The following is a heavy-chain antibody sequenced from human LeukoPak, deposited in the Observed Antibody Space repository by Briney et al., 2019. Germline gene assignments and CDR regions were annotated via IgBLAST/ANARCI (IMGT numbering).Heavy chain of an antibody. V-gene: IGHV3-15*01. D-gene: IGHD4-11*01. CDR3: TTDLVWGTVTTPNSYYFDY. J-gene: IGHJ4*02. Sequence: SLSPSCALSGFTLSNAFTRWVRQAPGEGLEWAGRIKSKTDGGTTDYAAHVKGRFTISRDDSKNTLYLQMNSLKTEDTAVYYCTTDLVWGTVTTPNSYYFDYWGQGTLVTVSS. CDR1: GFTLSNAF. CDR2: IKSKTDGGTT.